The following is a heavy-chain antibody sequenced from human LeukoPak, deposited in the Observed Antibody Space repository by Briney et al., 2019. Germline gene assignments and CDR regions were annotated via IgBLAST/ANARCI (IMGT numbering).Heavy chain of an antibody. CDR1: VGTFSSYA. CDR2: IIPIFGTA. CDR3: ARAMLIRRSVFDY. D-gene: IGHD2-21*01. Sequence: SVKVSCKASVGTFSSYAISWVRQAPGQGLEWMGRIIPIFGTANYAQKFQGRVTITTDESTSTAYMELSSLRSEDTAVYYCARAMLIRRSVFDYWGREPWSPSPQ. J-gene: IGHJ4*02. V-gene: IGHV1-69*05.